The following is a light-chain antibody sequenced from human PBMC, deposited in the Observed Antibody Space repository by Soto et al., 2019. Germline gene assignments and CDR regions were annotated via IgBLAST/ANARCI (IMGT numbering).Light chain of an antibody. V-gene: IGKV3-20*01. CDR2: GAS. J-gene: IGKJ2*01. CDR1: QSLSSSY. CDR3: QQYGISPSYT. Sequence: IVLTQSPGALSLSPGEGATLSCRAIQSLSSSYVAWYQQKLGQPPRLLIYGASNRATGIPDRFSGSWSGTEFTLTISRLEPEDFAVYYCQQYGISPSYTFAQGTKVDIK.